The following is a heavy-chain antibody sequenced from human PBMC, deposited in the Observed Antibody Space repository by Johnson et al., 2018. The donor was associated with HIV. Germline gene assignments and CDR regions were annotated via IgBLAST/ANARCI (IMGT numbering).Heavy chain of an antibody. V-gene: IGHV3-7*01. J-gene: IGHJ3*02. CDR3: ARDSGIAAAGSAGAFDI. Sequence: VQLVESGGGVVQPGRSLRLSCAASGFTFSSYWMSWVRQAPGKGLEWVANIRQDGSEKYYVDSVKGRFTISRDNAKNSLYLQMNSLRAGDTAVYYCARDSGIAAAGSAGAFDIWGQGTMVTVSS. CDR1: GFTFSSYW. D-gene: IGHD6-13*01. CDR2: IRQDGSEK.